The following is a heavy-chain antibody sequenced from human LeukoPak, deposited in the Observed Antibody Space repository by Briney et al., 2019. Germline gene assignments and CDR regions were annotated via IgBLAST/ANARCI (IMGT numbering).Heavy chain of an antibody. D-gene: IGHD3-10*01. V-gene: IGHV1-2*02. J-gene: IGHJ4*02. CDR1: GYSXTAFY. CDR3: ARDGDYGTGSYYRGCIDS. Sequence: ASVKVSCKTSGYSXTAFYIHGVRQAPGQGLEWMGWIHPRRGDTNYAQKFRGRVTMTRDTSISTAYLDLSSLRSDDTAVYYCARDGDYGTGSYYRGCIDSWGQGTPVTVSP. CDR2: IHPRRGDT.